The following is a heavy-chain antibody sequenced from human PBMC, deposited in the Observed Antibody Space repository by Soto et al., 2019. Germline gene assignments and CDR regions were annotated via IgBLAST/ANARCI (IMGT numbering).Heavy chain of an antibody. D-gene: IGHD6-13*01. J-gene: IGHJ6*02. CDR1: GFTFSSYA. CDR2: ISGSGGST. V-gene: IGHV3-23*01. CDR3: AKHKTAGYSSSWYPPAPNYYYYYGMDV. Sequence: PVGSLRLSCAASGFTFSSYAMSWVRQAPGKGLEWVSAISGSGGSTYYADSVKGRLTISRDNSKNTLYLQMNSLRAEDTAVYYCAKHKTAGYSSSWYPPAPNYYYYYGMDVWGQGTTVTVSS.